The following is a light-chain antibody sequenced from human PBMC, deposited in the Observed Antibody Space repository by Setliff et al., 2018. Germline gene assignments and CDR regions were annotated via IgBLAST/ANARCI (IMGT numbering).Light chain of an antibody. V-gene: IGLV2-8*01. J-gene: IGLJ1*01. CDR2: EVT. CDR1: FGAYGSAY. Sequence: QSALTQPASVSGSPEQSITISCTGEFGAYGSAYVSWYQQHPGKAPKLIISEVTERPSGVPDRFSGSKSGNTASLTVSGLQAEDEADYYCSSYAGSDNYVFGTGTKVTVL. CDR3: SSYAGSDNYV.